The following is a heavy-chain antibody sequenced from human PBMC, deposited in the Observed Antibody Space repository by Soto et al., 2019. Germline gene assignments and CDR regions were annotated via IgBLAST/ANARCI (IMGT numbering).Heavy chain of an antibody. D-gene: IGHD6-6*01. CDR2: IYPGDSDT. V-gene: IGHV5-51*01. CDR3: ARRSSSSSNYYYYGMDV. J-gene: IGHJ6*02. CDR1: GYSFTSYW. Sequence: GESLKISFKGSGYSFTSYWIGWVRQMPGKGLEWMGIIYPGDSDTRYSPSFQGQVTISADKSISTAYLQWSSLKASDTAMYYCARRSSSSSNYYYYGMDVWGQGTTVTVS.